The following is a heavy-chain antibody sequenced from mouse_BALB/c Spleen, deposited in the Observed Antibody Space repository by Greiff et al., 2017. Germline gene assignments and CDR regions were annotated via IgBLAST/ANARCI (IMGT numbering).Heavy chain of an antibody. Sequence: VQLQQSGPELVKPGASVKISCKASGYKFTDYNMHWVKQSHGKSLEWIGYIYPYNGGTGYNQKFKSKATLTVDNSSSTAYMELRSLTSEDSAVYYCAREDRYGYAMDYWGQGTSVTVSS. V-gene: IGHV1S29*02. CDR2: IYPYNGGT. D-gene: IGHD2-14*01. J-gene: IGHJ4*01. CDR1: GYKFTDYN. CDR3: AREDRYGYAMDY.